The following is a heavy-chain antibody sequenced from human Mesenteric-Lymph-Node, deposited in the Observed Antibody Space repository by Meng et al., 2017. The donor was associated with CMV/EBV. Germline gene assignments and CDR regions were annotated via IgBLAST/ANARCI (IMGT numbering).Heavy chain of an antibody. CDR1: GYSFISYW. J-gene: IGHJ4*02. Sequence: GYSFISYWIGWVRQMPGKGLEWMGIIYPGDSDTRYSPSFQGQVTISADKSISTAYLQWSSLKASDTAIYYCVSALGIGERDMATIGHWGQGTLVTVSS. CDR3: VSALGIGERDMATIGH. CDR2: IYPGDSDT. V-gene: IGHV5-51*01. D-gene: IGHD5-24*01.